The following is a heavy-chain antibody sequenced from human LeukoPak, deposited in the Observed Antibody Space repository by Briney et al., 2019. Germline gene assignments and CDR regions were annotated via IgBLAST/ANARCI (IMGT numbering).Heavy chain of an antibody. V-gene: IGHV1-18*01. CDR3: ARPHWNYGYGMDV. J-gene: IGHJ6*02. CDR1: GYTFTSYG. CDR2: ISAYNGNT. Sequence: ASVKVSCKASGYTFTSYGISWVRQAPGQGLEWMGWISAYNGNTNYAQKLQGRVTMTTDTSTSTAYMELRCLRSDDTAVYYCARPHWNYGYGMDVWGQGTTVTVSS. D-gene: IGHD1-7*01.